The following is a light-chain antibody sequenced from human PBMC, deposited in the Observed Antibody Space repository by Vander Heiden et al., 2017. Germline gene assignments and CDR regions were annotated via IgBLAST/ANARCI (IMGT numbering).Light chain of an antibody. V-gene: IGKV4-1*01. J-gene: IGKJ4*01. Sequence: DIVLTQSPDSLAVSLGERATINCKPSQHVLYSSNNKNYLAWYQQKPGQPPKLLIYWASARESGVPDRFSGSGSGTDFTLTISSLQAEDVAIYYCQQSYTTPLTFGGGTKVEIK. CDR3: QQSYTTPLT. CDR2: WAS. CDR1: QHVLYSSNNKNY.